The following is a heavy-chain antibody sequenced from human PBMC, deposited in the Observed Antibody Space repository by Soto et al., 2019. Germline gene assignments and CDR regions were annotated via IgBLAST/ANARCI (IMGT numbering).Heavy chain of an antibody. D-gene: IGHD3-16*01. J-gene: IGHJ3*02. CDR2: INPNSGGT. Sequence: ASVKVSCKASGYTFTCYYMHWVRQAPGQGLEWMGWINPNSGGTNYAQKFQGWVTMTRDTSISTAYMELSRLRSDDTAVYYCARVEGERAFDIWGQGTMVTVSS. V-gene: IGHV1-2*04. CDR1: GYTFTCYY. CDR3: ARVEGERAFDI.